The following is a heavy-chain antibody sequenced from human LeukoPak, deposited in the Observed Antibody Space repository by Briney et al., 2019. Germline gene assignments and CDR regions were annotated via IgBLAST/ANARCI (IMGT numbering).Heavy chain of an antibody. V-gene: IGHV3-30*02. J-gene: IGHJ4*02. CDR2: IRYDGSNK. Sequence: PGGSLRLSCAASGFTFSSYGMHWVRQAPGKGLEWVAFIRYDGSNKYYADSVKGRFTISRDNSKNTLYLQMNSLRAEDTAVYYCAKGGSGYNYGFGSYFDFWGQGTLVTVSS. CDR3: AKGGSGYNYGFGSYFDF. D-gene: IGHD5-18*01. CDR1: GFTFSSYG.